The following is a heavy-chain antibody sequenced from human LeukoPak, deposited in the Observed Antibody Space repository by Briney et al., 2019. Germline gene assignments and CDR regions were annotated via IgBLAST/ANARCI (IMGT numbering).Heavy chain of an antibody. CDR2: IYHSGST. V-gene: IGHV4-38-2*02. J-gene: IGHJ5*02. D-gene: IGHD3-16*02. CDR3: ARLGYYVWGSYRKNWFDP. CDR1: GYSISSGDF. Sequence: SETLSLTCTVSGYSISSGDFWGWIRQPPGKGLEWIGSIYHSGSTNYNPSLKSRVTISVDTSKNQFSLKLSSVTAADTAVYYCARLGYYVWGSYRKNWFDPWGQGTLVTVSS.